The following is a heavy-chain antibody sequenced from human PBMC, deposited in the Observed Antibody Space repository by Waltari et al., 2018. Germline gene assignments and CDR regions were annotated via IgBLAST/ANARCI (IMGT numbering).Heavy chain of an antibody. Sequence: QVQLQQWGAGLLKPSETLSLTCAAYGGSFSGYYWSWIRSPPGKGLEWIGEINHSGSTNYNPSLKSRVTISVDTSKNQFSLKLSSVTAADTAVYYCVAARRGYYYYYYMDVWGKGTTVTISS. D-gene: IGHD6-6*01. CDR3: VAARRGYYYYYYMDV. CDR1: GGSFSGYY. CDR2: INHSGST. J-gene: IGHJ6*03. V-gene: IGHV4-34*01.